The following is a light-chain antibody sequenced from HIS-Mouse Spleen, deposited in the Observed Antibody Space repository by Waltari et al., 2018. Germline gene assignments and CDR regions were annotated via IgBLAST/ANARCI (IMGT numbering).Light chain of an antibody. V-gene: IGKV1-9*01. CDR2: AAS. CDR3: QQLNSYPPT. J-gene: IGKJ1*01. Sequence: DIQLTQSPSFLSASVGGRVTITCRASQGIRSYLARYQQKPGKAPKLLIYAASTLQSGVPSRFSGSGSGTEFTLTISSLQPEDFATYYCQQLNSYPPTFGQGTKVEIK. CDR1: QGIRSY.